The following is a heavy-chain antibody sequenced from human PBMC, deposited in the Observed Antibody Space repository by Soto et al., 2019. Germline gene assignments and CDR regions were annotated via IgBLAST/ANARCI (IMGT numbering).Heavy chain of an antibody. CDR2: INAGNGNT. V-gene: IGHV1-3*01. D-gene: IGHD2-21*02. CDR3: ARSIVVVTAADF. J-gene: IGHJ4*02. Sequence: ASVKVSCKASGYTFTSYAMHWVRQAPGQRLEWMGWINAGNGNTKYSQKFQGRVTITRDTSASTAYMELSSLRSEDTAVYYCARSIVVVTAADFWGQGTLVTVSS. CDR1: GYTFTSYA.